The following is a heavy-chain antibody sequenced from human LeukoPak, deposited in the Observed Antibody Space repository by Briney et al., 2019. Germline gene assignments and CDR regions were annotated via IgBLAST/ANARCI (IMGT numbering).Heavy chain of an antibody. D-gene: IGHD2/OR15-2a*01. CDR3: ARPGPPTAEFMDV. Sequence: PSETLSLTCAVYGGSFSGYYWSWIRQPPGKGLEWIGEINHSGSTNYNPSLKGRVTISVDTSKNQFSLKLSSVTAADTAVYYCARPGPPTAEFMDVWGQGTTVTVSS. CDR1: GGSFSGYY. CDR2: INHSGST. V-gene: IGHV4-34*01. J-gene: IGHJ6*02.